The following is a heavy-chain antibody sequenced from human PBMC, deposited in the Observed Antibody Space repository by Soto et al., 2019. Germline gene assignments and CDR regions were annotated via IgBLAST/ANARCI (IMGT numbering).Heavy chain of an antibody. D-gene: IGHD2-15*01. CDR1: GDSVSIYSGA. CDR2: TYYRSKWYY. CDR3: AKDFGTAQPDIETWVAAASDY. V-gene: IGHV6-1*01. J-gene: IGHJ4*02. Sequence: SQTLSLTCVISGDSVSIYSGAWNWIRQSPSRGLEWLGRTYYRSKWYYDYAESVKSRIIISVDTSKNTVSLQMKSVRPEDTAVYYCAKDFGTAQPDIETWVAAASDYWGQGTLVTVSS.